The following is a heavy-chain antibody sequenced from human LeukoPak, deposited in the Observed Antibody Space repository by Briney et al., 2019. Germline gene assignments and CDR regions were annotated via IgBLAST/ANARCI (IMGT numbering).Heavy chain of an antibody. CDR1: GFTFSTYT. J-gene: IGHJ4*02. CDR2: ISSDGNNK. D-gene: IGHD5-18*01. V-gene: IGHV3-30-3*01. Sequence: GGSLRLSCAASGFTFSTYTMHWVRQAPGKGLKWVALISSDGNNKYYADSVKGRFTISRDNSKNTLYLQMNSLKAEVTAVYYCARGHSIQLWASFDYWGQGTLATVSS. CDR3: ARGHSIQLWASFDY.